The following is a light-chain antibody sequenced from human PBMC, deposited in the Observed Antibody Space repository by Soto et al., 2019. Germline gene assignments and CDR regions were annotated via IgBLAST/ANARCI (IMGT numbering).Light chain of an antibody. V-gene: IGLV2-14*03. CDR3: SSYTTSNTRQIV. CDR1: SSDVGGYNY. J-gene: IGLJ1*01. CDR2: DVS. Sequence: ALTQPSSVSGSPGQSITISCTGTSSDVGGYNYVSWYQHHPGKAPKLIIYDVSNRPSGVSNRFSGSKSGNTASLTISGLQPEDEADYYCSSYTTSNTRQIVFGTGPRSPS.